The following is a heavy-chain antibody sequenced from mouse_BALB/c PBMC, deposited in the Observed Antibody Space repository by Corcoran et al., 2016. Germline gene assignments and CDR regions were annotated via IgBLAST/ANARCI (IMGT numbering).Heavy chain of an antibody. J-gene: IGHJ4*01. CDR1: GYTFTNYG. V-gene: IGHV9-1*02. CDR2: INTYTGEP. Sequence: QIQLVQSGPELKKPGETVKISCKASGYTFTNYGMNWVKQAPGKGLKWMGWINTYTGEPTYADDFKGRFAFSLETSASTAYLQINNLKNEDMATYFCARSAGYKGYYAMDYWGQGTSVTVSS. CDR3: ARSAGYKGYYAMDY. D-gene: IGHD1-2*01.